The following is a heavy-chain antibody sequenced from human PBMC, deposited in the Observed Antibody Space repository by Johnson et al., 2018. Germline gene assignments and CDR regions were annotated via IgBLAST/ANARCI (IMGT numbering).Heavy chain of an antibody. J-gene: IGHJ1*01. Sequence: QVQLVQSGGGLVKPGGSXRLSCAASGFTFSGYSMSWIRQTPETGLAWVSYISSKSTFTYYAESVKGRFPVARDNGKSSLSLQMNSLRAEDTAVYYCARSAYYYHTGYFQHWGQGTLVTVSS. CDR3: ARSAYYYHTGYFQH. D-gene: IGHD3-22*01. CDR1: GFTFSGYS. V-gene: IGHV3-11*05. CDR2: ISSKSTFT.